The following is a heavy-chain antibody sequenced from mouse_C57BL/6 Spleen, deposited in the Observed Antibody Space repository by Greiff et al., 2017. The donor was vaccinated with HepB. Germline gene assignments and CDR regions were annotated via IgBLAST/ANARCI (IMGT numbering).Heavy chain of an antibody. CDR1: GYTFTDYY. CDR3: ARLGYYGSMVY. V-gene: IGHV1-26*01. D-gene: IGHD1-1*01. Sequence: EVKLQQSGPELVKPGASVKISCKASGYTFTDYYMNWVKQSHGKSLEWIGDINPNNGGTSYNQKFKGKATLTVDKSSSTAYMELRSLTSEDSAVYYCARLGYYGSMVYWGQGTTLTVSS. CDR2: INPNNGGT. J-gene: IGHJ2*01.